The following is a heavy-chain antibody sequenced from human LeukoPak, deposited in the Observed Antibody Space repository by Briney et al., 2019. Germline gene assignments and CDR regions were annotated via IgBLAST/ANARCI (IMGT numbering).Heavy chain of an antibody. CDR1: GGSISSYY. CDR2: IFRTGST. Sequence: PSETLSLTCTVSGGSISSYYWGWIRQPPGKGLEWIGSIFRTGSTYYSASLKSRVSISVDTSKNPIALKLTSVTAADTAVYFCARRVGFYGSGSLNYFDPWGQGILVSVS. CDR3: ARRVGFYGSGSLNYFDP. V-gene: IGHV4-39*02. J-gene: IGHJ5*01. D-gene: IGHD3-10*01.